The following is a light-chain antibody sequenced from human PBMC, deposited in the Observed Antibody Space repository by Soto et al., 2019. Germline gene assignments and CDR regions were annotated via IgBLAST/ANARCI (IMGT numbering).Light chain of an antibody. CDR1: SSDVGGYTY. J-gene: IGLJ1*01. CDR2: EVS. V-gene: IGLV2-8*01. CDR3: SSYAGSNNLYV. Sequence: QPVLTQPPSASGSPGQSVTISCTGTSSDVGGYTYVSWYQQHPGNAPKLLIYEVSERPSGVPDRFSGSKSGNTASLTVSGLQAEDEADYYCSSYAGSNNLYVFGTGTKLTVL.